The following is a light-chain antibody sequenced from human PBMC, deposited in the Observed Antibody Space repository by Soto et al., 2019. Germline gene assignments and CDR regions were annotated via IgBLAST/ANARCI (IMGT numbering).Light chain of an antibody. Sequence: ALTQPASVSGSPGQSIIISCTEATSDVENYVLVSWFQQHPGKAPRLIIYEGSRRPSGVSNRFSGSKSGKTASLTISGLQTEDEADYYCCSYVGSSTYVFGTGTKVTVL. V-gene: IGLV2-23*01. CDR2: EGS. CDR1: TSDVENYVL. J-gene: IGLJ1*01. CDR3: CSYVGSSTYV.